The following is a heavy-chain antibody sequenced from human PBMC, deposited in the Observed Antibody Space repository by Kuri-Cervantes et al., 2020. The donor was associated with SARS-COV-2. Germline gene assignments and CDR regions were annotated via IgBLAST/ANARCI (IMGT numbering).Heavy chain of an antibody. J-gene: IGHJ5*02. CDR3: ARGGDYSYWFDP. CDR1: GGSFSGYY. D-gene: IGHD4-17*01. CDR2: INHSGST. Sequence: SETLSLTYAVYGGSFSGYYWSWIRQPPGKGLEWIGEINHSGSTNYNPSLKSRVTISVDTSKNQFSLKLSSVTAADTAVYYCARGGDYSYWFDPWGQGTLVTVSS. V-gene: IGHV4-34*01.